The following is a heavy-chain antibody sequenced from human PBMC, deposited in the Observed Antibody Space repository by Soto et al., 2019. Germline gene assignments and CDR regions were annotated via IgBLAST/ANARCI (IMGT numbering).Heavy chain of an antibody. CDR2: INHSGST. Sequence: PLETLSLTSAVYGGYFGGYYWNWIRQTPGKGLEWIGEINHSGSTNYNPSLKSRVTISVDTSKNQFSLKLSSVTAADTAVYYCASPYYDFWSGYNYYYGMDVWGQGTTVTVSS. CDR3: ASPYYDFWSGYNYYYGMDV. D-gene: IGHD3-3*01. J-gene: IGHJ6*02. V-gene: IGHV4-34*01. CDR1: GGYFGGYY.